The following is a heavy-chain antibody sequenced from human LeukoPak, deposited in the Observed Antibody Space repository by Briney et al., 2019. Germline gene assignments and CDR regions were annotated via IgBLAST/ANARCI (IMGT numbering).Heavy chain of an antibody. V-gene: IGHV3-30*18. Sequence: GGSLRLSCAASGFTFSSYGMHWVRQAPGKGLEWVAVISYDGSNKYYADSVKGRFTISRDNSKNTLYLQMNSLRAEDTAVYYCANGEMDSSSWYFDYWGQGTLVTVSS. CDR3: ANGEMDSSSWYFDY. CDR2: ISYDGSNK. D-gene: IGHD6-13*01. J-gene: IGHJ4*02. CDR1: GFTFSSYG.